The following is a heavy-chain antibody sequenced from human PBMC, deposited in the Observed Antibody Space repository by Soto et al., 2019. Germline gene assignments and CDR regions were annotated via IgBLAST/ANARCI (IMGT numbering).Heavy chain of an antibody. V-gene: IGHV4-34*01. CDR2: INHSGST. Sequence: SETLSLTCAVYGGSFSGYYWSWIRQPPGKGLEWIGEINHSGSTNYNPSLKSRVTISVDTSKNQFSLKLSSVTAADTAVYYCARGSYGGYCSGGSCYHRDFDYWGQGTLVTVSS. D-gene: IGHD2-15*01. CDR3: ARGSYGGYCSGGSCYHRDFDY. J-gene: IGHJ4*02. CDR1: GGSFSGYY.